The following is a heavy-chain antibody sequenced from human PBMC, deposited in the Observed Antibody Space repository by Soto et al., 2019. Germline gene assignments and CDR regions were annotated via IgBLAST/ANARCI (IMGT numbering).Heavy chain of an antibody. CDR3: ARESYSNSNPPNY. V-gene: IGHV4-61*01. J-gene: IGHJ4*02. CDR1: GGSVSSDSYY. CDR2: INYGGST. Sequence: SETLSLTCTFSGGSVSSDSYYWTWIRQPPGKGLEWIGYINYGGSTNFNPSLKSRVSISVETSKNQFSLKLSSVTPADTAVYFCARESYSNSNPPNYWGQGTLVTVSS. D-gene: IGHD4-4*01.